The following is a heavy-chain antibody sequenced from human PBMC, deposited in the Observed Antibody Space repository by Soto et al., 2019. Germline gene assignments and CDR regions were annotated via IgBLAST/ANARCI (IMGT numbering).Heavy chain of an antibody. CDR2: INSDGSST. CDR3: ARAIGFYGMDV. D-gene: IGHD6-25*01. J-gene: IGHJ6*02. V-gene: IGHV3-74*01. Sequence: GGSLRLSCAASGLTFSSDWMHWVRQAPGKGLVWVSRINSDGSSTDYADSVKGRFITSRDNAKNTLYLQMNSLRGEDTAVYYCARAIGFYGMDVWGQGTTVTVSS. CDR1: GLTFSSDW.